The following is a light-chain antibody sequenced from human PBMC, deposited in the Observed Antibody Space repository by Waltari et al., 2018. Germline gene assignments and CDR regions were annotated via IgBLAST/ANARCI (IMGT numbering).Light chain of an antibody. V-gene: IGKV1-39*01. Sequence: MTQSPSSLSASVGDRVTITCRASQSISSYLNWYHQKPGKAPKLLIYAASSLQSWVPSRFSGSGSGTDFTLTISSLQPEDFATYYCQQSYSTPPTFGGGTKVEIK. CDR1: QSISSY. CDR2: AAS. CDR3: QQSYSTPPT. J-gene: IGKJ4*01.